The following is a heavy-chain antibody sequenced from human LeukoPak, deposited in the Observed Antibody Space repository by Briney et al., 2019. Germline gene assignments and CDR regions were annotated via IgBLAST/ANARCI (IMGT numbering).Heavy chain of an antibody. CDR1: GGTFSSYA. D-gene: IGHD3-10*01. CDR3: AIGGSGYSRINYFDY. J-gene: IGHJ4*02. CDR2: IIPIFGTA. Sequence: GASVKVSCKASGGTFSSYAISWVRQAPGQGLEWMGGIIPIFGTANYAQKFQGRVTITADESTSTAYMELSSLRSEDTAVYYCAIGGSGYSRINYFDYWGQGTLVTVSS. V-gene: IGHV1-69*13.